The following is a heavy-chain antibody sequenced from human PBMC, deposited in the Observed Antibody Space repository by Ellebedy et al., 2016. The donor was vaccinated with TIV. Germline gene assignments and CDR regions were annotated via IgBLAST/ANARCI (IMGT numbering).Heavy chain of an antibody. J-gene: IGHJ4*02. CDR3: ASLFWSGSPLI. CDR1: GFTFSSYS. Sequence: PGGSLRLSCAASGFTFSSYSMNWVRQAPGKGLEWVSYISSSSSTIYYADSVKGRFTISRDNAKNSLYLQMNSLRAEDTAVYYCASLFWSGSPLIWGQGTLVTVSS. V-gene: IGHV3-48*01. D-gene: IGHD3-3*01. CDR2: ISSSSSTI.